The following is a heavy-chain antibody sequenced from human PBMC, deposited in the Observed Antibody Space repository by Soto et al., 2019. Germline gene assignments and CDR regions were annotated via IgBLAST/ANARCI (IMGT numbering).Heavy chain of an antibody. CDR1: GYTFTSYD. V-gene: IGHV1-8*01. J-gene: IGHJ6*02. CDR2: MNTNSDDT. Sequence: ASVKVSCKTSGYTFTSYDINWVRQAPGQGLEWVGWMNTNSDDTRSAQKFRGRLTLTRDKSMRAVYMKLSNLRPDDTAVYYCAREWSAAGHFYGMDVWGQGTTVTV. D-gene: IGHD6-13*01. CDR3: AREWSAAGHFYGMDV.